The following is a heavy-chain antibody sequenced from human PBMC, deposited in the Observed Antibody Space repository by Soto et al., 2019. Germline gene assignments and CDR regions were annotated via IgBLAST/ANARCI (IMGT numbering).Heavy chain of an antibody. CDR2: ISGSGGST. CDR1: GFTFSSYA. J-gene: IGHJ4*02. Sequence: HPGGSLRLSCAASGFTFSSYAISWVRQAPWKGLEWVSAISGSGGSTYYADSVKGRFTISRDNSKNTLYLQMNSLRAEDTAVYYCAKAGRISYSVSYCSGRGTLVTICS. D-gene: IGHD1-26*01. V-gene: IGHV3-23*01. CDR3: AKAGRISYSVSYC.